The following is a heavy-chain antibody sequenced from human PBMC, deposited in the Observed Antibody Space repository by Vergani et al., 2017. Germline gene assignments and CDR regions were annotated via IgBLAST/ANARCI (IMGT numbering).Heavy chain of an antibody. V-gene: IGHV4-34*01. D-gene: IGHD6-19*01. Sequence: QVQLQQWGAGLLKPSETLSLTCAVYGGSFSGYYWSWIRQPPGKGLEWIGEINHSGSTNYNPSLKSRVTISVDTSKNQFSLKLSSATAADTAVYYCARGGQWLVPFDYWGQGTLVTVSS. J-gene: IGHJ4*02. CDR3: ARGGQWLVPFDY. CDR2: INHSGST. CDR1: GGSFSGYY.